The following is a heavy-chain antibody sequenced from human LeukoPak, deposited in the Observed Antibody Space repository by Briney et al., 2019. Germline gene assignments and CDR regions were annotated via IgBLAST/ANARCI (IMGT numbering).Heavy chain of an antibody. CDR3: ATVGAAAGST. CDR2: INHSGST. Sequence: SETLSLTCTVSGGSISGYYWSWIRQPPGKGLEWIGEINHSGSTNYNPSLKSRVTISVDTSKNQFSLKLSSVTAADTAVYYCATVGAAAGSTWGQGTLVTVSS. CDR1: GGSISGYY. D-gene: IGHD6-13*01. V-gene: IGHV4-34*01. J-gene: IGHJ4*02.